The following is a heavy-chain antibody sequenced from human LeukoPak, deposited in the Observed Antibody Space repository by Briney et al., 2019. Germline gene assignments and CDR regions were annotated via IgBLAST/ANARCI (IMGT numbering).Heavy chain of an antibody. CDR2: ILFDGSNK. Sequence: SGGSLRLSCAASGFTFDDYAMHWVRQAPGKGLEWVAVILFDGSNKYTDSVKGRFTISRDNSKNALYLQMNSLRAEDTAVYYCARDLLGMDVWGQGTTVTVSS. CDR3: ARDLLGMDV. V-gene: IGHV3-30*03. CDR1: GFTFDDYA. J-gene: IGHJ6*02.